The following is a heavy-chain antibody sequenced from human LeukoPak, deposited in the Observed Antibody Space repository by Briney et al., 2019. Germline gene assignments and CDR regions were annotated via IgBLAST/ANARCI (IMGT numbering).Heavy chain of an antibody. Sequence: PSETLSLTCAVYGGSFSGYYWSWIRQPPGKGLEWIGEINHSGSTNYNPSLKSRVTISVDTSKNQFSLKLSSVTAADTAVYYCASGWTLSYWGQGTLVTVSS. J-gene: IGHJ4*02. V-gene: IGHV4-34*01. CDR3: ASGWTLSY. CDR1: GGSFSGYY. CDR2: INHSGST. D-gene: IGHD1-1*01.